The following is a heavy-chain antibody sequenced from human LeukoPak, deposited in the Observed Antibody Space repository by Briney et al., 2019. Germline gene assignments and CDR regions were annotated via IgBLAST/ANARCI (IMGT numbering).Heavy chain of an antibody. CDR3: ARAGGGSGYLYYYYYYYMDV. CDR2: IYYSGST. CDR1: GGSISSGDYY. D-gene: IGHD3-22*01. J-gene: IGHJ6*03. V-gene: IGHV4-30-4*08. Sequence: SETLSLTCTVSGGSISSGDYYWSWIRQPPGKGLEWIGYIYYSGSTYYNPSLKSRVSISVDTSKNQFSLKLSSVTAADTAVYYCARAGGGSGYLYYYYYYYMDVWGKGTTVTVSS.